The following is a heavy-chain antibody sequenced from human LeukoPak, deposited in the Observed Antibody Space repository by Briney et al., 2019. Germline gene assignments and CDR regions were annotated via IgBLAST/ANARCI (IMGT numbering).Heavy chain of an antibody. D-gene: IGHD5-12*01. CDR2: IIPIFGTA. CDR1: GGTFSSYA. J-gene: IGHJ4*02. CDR3: ARRGSGYDRFDY. V-gene: IGHV1-69*13. Sequence: SVKVSCKASGGTFSSYAISWVRQAPGQGLEWMGGIIPIFGTANYAQKFQGRVTITADESTSTAYMELSSLRSDDTAVYYCARRGSGYDRFDYWGQGTLVTVSS.